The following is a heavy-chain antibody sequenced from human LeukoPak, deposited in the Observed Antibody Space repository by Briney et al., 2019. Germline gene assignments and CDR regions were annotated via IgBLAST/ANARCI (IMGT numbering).Heavy chain of an antibody. V-gene: IGHV3-7*01. CDR1: GFTLSNYW. Sequence: PAGSLRLSCAASGFTLSNYWMGWVRQPPGKGREGVANIKQDGREISYVDSVKGRFTISRDTAKDSLYLQMNSLRAEDTAVYYCARDRGHSGYDLYDYWGQGTLVTVSS. CDR3: ARDRGHSGYDLYDY. D-gene: IGHD5-12*01. CDR2: IKQDGREI. J-gene: IGHJ4*02.